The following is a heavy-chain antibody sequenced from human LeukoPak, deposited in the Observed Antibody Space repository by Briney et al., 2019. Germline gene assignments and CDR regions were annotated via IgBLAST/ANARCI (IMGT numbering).Heavy chain of an antibody. J-gene: IGHJ4*02. Sequence: GGSLRLSCAASGFTFTNYAMSGVRQAPGKGLEWVSGISGSSGTTYYTDSVQGRFTISRDSSKDTLYLQMNSLRDDDTAIYYCAKSWSCVQYNDWLCYFDYWGQGTLVTVSS. V-gene: IGHV3-23*01. CDR1: GFTFTNYA. CDR2: ISGSSGTT. D-gene: IGHD3-9*01. CDR3: AKSWSCVQYNDWLCYFDY.